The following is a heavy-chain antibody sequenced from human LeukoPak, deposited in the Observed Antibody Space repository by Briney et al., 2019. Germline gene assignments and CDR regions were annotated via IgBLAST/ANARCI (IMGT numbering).Heavy chain of an antibody. D-gene: IGHD5-18*01. CDR1: GFTFSNYW. CDR3: ARDIGYSYGWVDAFDI. Sequence: PGGSLRLSCAASGFTFSNYWMSWVRQAPGKGLEWVANIKQDGSEKYYVDSVKGRFTISRDNAKNSLYLQMNSLRAEDTAVYYCARDIGYSYGWVDAFDIWGQGTMVTVSS. CDR2: IKQDGSEK. V-gene: IGHV3-7*01. J-gene: IGHJ3*02.